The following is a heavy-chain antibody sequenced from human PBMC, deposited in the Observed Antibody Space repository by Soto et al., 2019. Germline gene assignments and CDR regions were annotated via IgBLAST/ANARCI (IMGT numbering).Heavy chain of an antibody. CDR1: GGSISSYY. J-gene: IGHJ6*02. Sequence: SETLSLTFTVSGGSISSYYWSWIRQPAGKGLEWIGRIYPSGSTNYNPSLKSRVTMSVDTSKNQFSLKLTSVTAADAAVYYCARGNSTYYDFWSGYYYYYDMDVWGQGTTVTVSS. D-gene: IGHD3-3*01. V-gene: IGHV4-4*07. CDR3: ARGNSTYYDFWSGYYYYYDMDV. CDR2: IYPSGST.